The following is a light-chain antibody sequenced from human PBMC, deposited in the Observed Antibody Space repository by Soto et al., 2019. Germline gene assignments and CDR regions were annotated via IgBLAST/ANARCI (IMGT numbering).Light chain of an antibody. J-gene: IGLJ1*01. CDR1: SDDAGSYNL. CDR2: EDT. Sequence: QSVLTQPASVSGSPGQSITISCAGTSDDAGSYNLVSWYQQYPGKAPKLIIYEDTKRPSGVSNRFSGSKSDNTASLTISGLQAEDEADYYCCSYAGSSTLYVFGTGTKVTVL. V-gene: IGLV2-23*01. CDR3: CSYAGSSTLYV.